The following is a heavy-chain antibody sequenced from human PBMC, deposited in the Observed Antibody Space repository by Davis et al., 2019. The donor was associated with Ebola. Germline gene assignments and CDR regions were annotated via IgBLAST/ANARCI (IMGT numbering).Heavy chain of an antibody. D-gene: IGHD2-8*01. CDR2: IIPIFGTA. J-gene: IGHJ6*02. CDR3: ASFRADCTSGVCYYYYYGMDV. Sequence: SVKVSCKASGGTFSSYAISWVRQAPGQGLEWMGGIIPIFGTANYAQKFQGRVTITADESTSTAYMELSSRRSAETAVYYCASFRADCTSGVCYYYYYGMDVWGQGTTVTVSS. CDR1: GGTFSSYA. V-gene: IGHV1-69*13.